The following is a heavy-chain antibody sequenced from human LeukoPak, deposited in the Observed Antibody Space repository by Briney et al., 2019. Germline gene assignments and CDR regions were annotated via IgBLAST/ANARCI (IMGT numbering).Heavy chain of an antibody. CDR3: VRDSPYSSGWYRFFDL. CDR2: AYYSGST. D-gene: IGHD6-19*01. J-gene: IGHJ2*01. Sequence: SETLSLTCTVSDVSVTTRDSYWGWICQPPGKGLEWIGSAYYSGSTYFNPSLKSRLSISVDTSKNQFSLRLTSVTAADTAVYYCVRDSPYSSGWYRFFDLWGRGTLVTVTS. V-gene: IGHV4-39*07. CDR1: DVSVTTRDSY.